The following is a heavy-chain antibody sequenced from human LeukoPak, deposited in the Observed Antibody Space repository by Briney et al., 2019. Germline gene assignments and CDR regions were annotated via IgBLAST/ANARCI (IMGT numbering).Heavy chain of an antibody. J-gene: IGHJ4*02. D-gene: IGHD6-13*01. CDR3: ARVAGIAAALDY. CDR1: GFTFSSYA. CDR2: ISFDGSNK. V-gene: IGHV3-30-3*01. Sequence: PGRSLRLSCATSGFTFSSYAMHWVRHAPGKGLEWVAVISFDGSNKYYADSVKGRFTISRDNSKNTLYLQMNSLRAEDTAVYYCARVAGIAAALDYWGQGTLVTVSS.